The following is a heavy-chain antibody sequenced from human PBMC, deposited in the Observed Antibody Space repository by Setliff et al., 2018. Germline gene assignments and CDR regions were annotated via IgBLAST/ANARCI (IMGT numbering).Heavy chain of an antibody. CDR2: TIPSFGST. D-gene: IGHD3-22*01. Sequence: GASVKVSCKASGGTFRSYGISWVRQAPGQGLEWMGGTIPSFGSTNYAQKFQDRVTIITDESTSTAYMELRSLRSDDTAVYYCARRNFYYDSSGFALYYYYMDVWGKGTTVTVSS. V-gene: IGHV1-69*05. CDR1: GGTFRSYG. CDR3: ARRNFYYDSSGFALYYYYMDV. J-gene: IGHJ6*03.